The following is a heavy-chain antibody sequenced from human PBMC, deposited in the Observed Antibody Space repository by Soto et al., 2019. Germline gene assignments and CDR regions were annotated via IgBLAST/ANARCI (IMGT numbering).Heavy chain of an antibody. CDR3: ARVYYDSSGYYYPNDY. CDR1: GGTFSSYA. D-gene: IGHD3-22*01. CDR2: IIPIFGTA. J-gene: IGHJ4*02. V-gene: IGHV1-69*13. Sequence: SVKVSCKASGGTFSSYAISWVRQAPGQGLEWMGGIIPIFGTANYAQKFQGRVTITADESTSTAYMELSSLRSEDTAVYYCARVYYDSSGYYYPNDYWGQGTLVTVSS.